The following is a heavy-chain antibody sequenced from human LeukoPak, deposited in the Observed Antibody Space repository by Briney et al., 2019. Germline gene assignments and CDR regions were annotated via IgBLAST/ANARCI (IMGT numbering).Heavy chain of an antibody. J-gene: IGHJ4*02. CDR2: IYYSGST. Sequence: PSETLSLTCTVSGGSISSHYWSWIRQPPGKGLEWIGYIYYSGSTNYNPSLKSRVTISVDTSKNQFSLKLSSVTAADTAVYYCARAEYCSVGSWYGGVYYFDYWGQGTLGTVSS. V-gene: IGHV4-59*11. CDR1: GGSISSHY. D-gene: IGHD2-15*01. CDR3: ARAEYCSVGSWYGGVYYFDY.